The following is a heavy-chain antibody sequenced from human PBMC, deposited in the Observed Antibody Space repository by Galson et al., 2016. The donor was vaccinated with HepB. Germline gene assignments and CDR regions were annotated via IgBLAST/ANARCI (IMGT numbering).Heavy chain of an antibody. CDR1: GHTFTSYD. CDR2: MSPNSGNT. CDR3: ARGRPGVQDAFDL. J-gene: IGHJ3*01. V-gene: IGHV1-8*01. Sequence: SVKVSCKASGHTFTSYDINWVRQATGQGLEWMGWMSPNSGNTVYAQKFHGRVTMTRNTSISTAYLELSSLRSEDTAVYYRARGRPGVQDAFDLWGQGTMVTVSS. D-gene: IGHD3-10*01.